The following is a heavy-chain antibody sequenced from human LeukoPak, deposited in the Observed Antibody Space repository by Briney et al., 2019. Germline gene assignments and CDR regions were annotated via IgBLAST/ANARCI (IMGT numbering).Heavy chain of an antibody. V-gene: IGHV1-2*02. CDR2: INPNSGGT. CDR3: ARHLRAGGGPFDP. J-gene: IGHJ5*02. CDR1: GYSFNGYY. Sequence: ASVKVSCKPSGYSFNGYYMHWLRQAPGQGLEWMGWINPNSGGTNYAQKFQGRVTMTRDTSISTAYMELSRLRSDDTAVYYCARHLRAGGGPFDPWGQGTLVTVSS. D-gene: IGHD2-8*02.